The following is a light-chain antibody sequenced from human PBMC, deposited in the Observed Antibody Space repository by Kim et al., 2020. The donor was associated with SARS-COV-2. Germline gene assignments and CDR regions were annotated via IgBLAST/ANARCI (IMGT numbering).Light chain of an antibody. V-gene: IGKV3-15*01. CDR3: KKYRPWPLT. CDR2: GAS. Sequence: EIVMTQSPATLSVSPGERATLSCRASQSVSSNLAWYQQKPGQAPRLLIYGASTRATGIPGRFSGSGSGTEFTLTISSLQSEDFAVYYCKKYRPWPLTFGGGTKVDIK. J-gene: IGKJ4*01. CDR1: QSVSSN.